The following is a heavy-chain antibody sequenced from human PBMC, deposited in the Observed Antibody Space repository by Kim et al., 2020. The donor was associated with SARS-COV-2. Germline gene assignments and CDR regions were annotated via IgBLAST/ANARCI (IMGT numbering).Heavy chain of an antibody. D-gene: IGHD6-19*01. J-gene: IGHJ6*02. CDR1: GYTLTELS. CDR3: ATDAGTRFSSGWPYYYGMDV. Sequence: ASVKVSCKVSGYTLTELSMHWVRQAPGKGLEWMGGFDPEDGETIYAQKFQGRVTMTEDTSTDTAYMELSSLRSEDTAVYYCATDAGTRFSSGWPYYYGMDVWGQGTTVTVSS. CDR2: FDPEDGET. V-gene: IGHV1-24*01.